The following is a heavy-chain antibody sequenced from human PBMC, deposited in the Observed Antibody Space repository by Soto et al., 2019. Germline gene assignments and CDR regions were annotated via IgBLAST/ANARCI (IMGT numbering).Heavy chain of an antibody. V-gene: IGHV4-59*08. CDR2: IYYSGST. J-gene: IGHJ5*02. Sequence: QVQLQESGPGLVKPSESLSLTCTVSAGSISSYYWSWIRQPPGKGLEWIGYIYYSGSTNYHPSLKRRVPISVDTSKNQSSLKLSSVTAADTAVYYRARRDCSGGSCYSGGWFDPWGQGTLVTVSS. CDR1: AGSISSYY. D-gene: IGHD2-15*01. CDR3: ARRDCSGGSCYSGGWFDP.